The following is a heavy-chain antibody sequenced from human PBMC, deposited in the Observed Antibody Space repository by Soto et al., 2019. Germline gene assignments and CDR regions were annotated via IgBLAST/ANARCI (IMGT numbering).Heavy chain of an antibody. V-gene: IGHV4-4*02. CDR1: SGSISSSNW. J-gene: IGHJ4*02. CDR2: IYHSGST. CDR3: ARVRAVAGTRTFDY. D-gene: IGHD6-19*01. Sequence: SETLSLTCAVSSGSISSSNWWSWVRQPPGKGLEWIGEIYHSGSTNYNPSLKSRVTISVDKSKNQFSLKLSSVTAADTAVYYCARVRAVAGTRTFDYWGQGTLVTVSS.